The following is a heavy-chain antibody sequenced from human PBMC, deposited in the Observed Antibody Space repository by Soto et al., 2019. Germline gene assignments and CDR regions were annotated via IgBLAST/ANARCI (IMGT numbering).Heavy chain of an antibody. CDR1: GFTFGDYA. V-gene: IGHV3-49*03. D-gene: IGHD2-15*01. J-gene: IGHJ4*02. CDR3: TRERYCSGGSCPDFDY. CDR2: IRSKAYGGTT. Sequence: GGSLRLSCTASGFTFGDYAMSWFRQAPGKGLEWVGFIRSKAYGGTTEYAASVKGRFTISRDDSKSIAYLQMNSLKTEDTAVYYCTRERYCSGGSCPDFDYWGQGTLVTVSS.